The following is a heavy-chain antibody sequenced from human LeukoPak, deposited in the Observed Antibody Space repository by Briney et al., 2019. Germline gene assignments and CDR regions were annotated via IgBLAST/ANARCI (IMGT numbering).Heavy chain of an antibody. V-gene: IGHV4-34*01. D-gene: IGHD3-3*01. J-gene: IGHJ4*02. CDR1: GGSFSGYY. CDR3: ARLPSTYYDFWSGYSSYFDY. CDR2: INHSGST. Sequence: PSETLSLTCAVYGGSFSGYYWSWIRQPPGKGLEWIGEINHSGSTYYNPSLKSRVTISVDTSKNQFSLKLSSVTAADTAVYYCARLPSTYYDFWSGYSSYFDYWGQGTLVTVSS.